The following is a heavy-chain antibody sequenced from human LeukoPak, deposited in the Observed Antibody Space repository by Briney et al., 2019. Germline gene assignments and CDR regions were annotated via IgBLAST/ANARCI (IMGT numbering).Heavy chain of an antibody. D-gene: IGHD6-13*01. Sequence: GGSLRLSCEASGLTFSSYWMHWVRQAPGKGLVWVSRITHDGSSTTYADYVKSRFTNAIDNAKNMLYLQGNRLRAEDTDVYDCATQQGVNPAYWGQGTLVTVSS. V-gene: IGHV3-74*01. CDR1: GLTFSSYW. CDR2: ITHDGSST. J-gene: IGHJ4*02. CDR3: ATQQGVNPAY.